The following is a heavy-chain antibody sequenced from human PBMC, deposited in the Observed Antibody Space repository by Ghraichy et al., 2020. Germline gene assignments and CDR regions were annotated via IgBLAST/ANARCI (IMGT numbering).Heavy chain of an antibody. V-gene: IGHV4-34*01. CDR2: ITQTGNT. D-gene: IGHD3-10*01. J-gene: IGHJ6*03. CDR3: ARGSPLIRGVSKRRQDYYYMDI. CDR1: GGSFSDYY. Sequence: SETLSLTCTLYGGSFSDYYWTWIHQPPGMGLEWIGEITQTGNTNYNTSLESRVTISAETSKNQFSLRLSSVTAADTAVYYCARGSPLIRGVSKRRQDYYYMDIWGNGTTVTVSS.